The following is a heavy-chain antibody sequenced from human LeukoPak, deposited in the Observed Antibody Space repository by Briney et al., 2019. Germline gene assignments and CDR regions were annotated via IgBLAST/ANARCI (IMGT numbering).Heavy chain of an antibody. CDR2: IYYSGST. J-gene: IGHJ5*02. Sequence: SEALSLTCTVSGGSISSSSYYWGWVRQPPGKGLEWIGSIYYSGSTYYNPSLKSRVTISVDTSKNQFSLKLSSVTAADTAVYYCARPDSSGAWGQGTLVTVSS. CDR1: GGSISSSSYY. D-gene: IGHD6-19*01. V-gene: IGHV4-39*01. CDR3: ARPDSSGA.